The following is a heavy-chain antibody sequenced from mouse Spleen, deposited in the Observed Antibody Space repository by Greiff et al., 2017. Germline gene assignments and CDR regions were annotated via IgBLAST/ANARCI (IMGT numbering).Heavy chain of an antibody. D-gene: IGHD1-1*01. J-gene: IGHJ4*01. Sequence: QVQLKESGPGLVAPSQSLSITCTISGFSLTSYGVHWVRQPPGKGLEWLVVIWSYGSTTYNSALKSRLSISKDNSKSQVFLKMNRLQTDDTAMYYCARHGYYGSREAMDYWGQGTSVTVSS. CDR2: IWSYGST. CDR1: GFSLTSYG. CDR3: ARHGYYGSREAMDY. V-gene: IGHV2-6-1*01.